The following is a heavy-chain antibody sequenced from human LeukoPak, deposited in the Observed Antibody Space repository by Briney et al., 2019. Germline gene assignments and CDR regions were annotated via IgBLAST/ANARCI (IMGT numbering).Heavy chain of an antibody. Sequence: GRSLRLSCAASGFTFSSYAMHWVRQAPGKGLEWVAVTSYDGSNKYYADSVKGRFTISRDNSKNTLYLQMNSLRAEDTAVYYCARPKNTEQQLVNWFDPWGQGTLVTVSS. CDR3: ARPKNTEQQLVNWFDP. V-gene: IGHV3-30*04. CDR1: GFTFSSYA. CDR2: TSYDGSNK. J-gene: IGHJ5*02. D-gene: IGHD6-13*01.